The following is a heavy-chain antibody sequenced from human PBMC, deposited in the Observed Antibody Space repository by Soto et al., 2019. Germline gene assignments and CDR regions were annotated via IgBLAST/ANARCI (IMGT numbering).Heavy chain of an antibody. CDR2: INHSGST. CDR1: GGSFSGYY. J-gene: IGHJ3*02. CDR3: ARVGITMVRDLFDI. V-gene: IGHV4-34*01. Sequence: SEILSLTCAVYGGSFSGYYWSWIRQPPGKGLEWIGEINHSGSTNYNPSLKSRVTISVDTSKNQFSLKLSSVTAADTAVYYCARVGITMVRDLFDIWGQGTMVTVSS. D-gene: IGHD3-10*01.